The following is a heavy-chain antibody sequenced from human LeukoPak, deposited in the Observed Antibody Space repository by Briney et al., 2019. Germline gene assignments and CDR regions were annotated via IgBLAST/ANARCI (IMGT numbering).Heavy chain of an antibody. V-gene: IGHV3-23*01. CDR2: ISGSGGST. J-gene: IGHJ4*02. D-gene: IGHD3-22*01. CDR1: GFTFSSYV. CDR3: AKDRHSYYYDSSGYYSQGPYFDY. Sequence: PGGSLRLSCAASGFTFSSYVMSWVRQAPGKGLEWVSAISGSGGSTYYADSVKGRFTISRDNSKNTMYLQMNSLRAEDTAVYYCAKDRHSYYYDSSGYYSQGPYFDYWGQGTLVTVSS.